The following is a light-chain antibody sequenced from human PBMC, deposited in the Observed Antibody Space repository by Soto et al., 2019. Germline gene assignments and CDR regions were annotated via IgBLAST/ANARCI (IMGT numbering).Light chain of an antibody. CDR2: GNS. Sequence: QSVLTQPPSVSGAPGQRVTISCTGSSSNIGAGYDVHWYKQLPGTAPKLLIYGNSNRPSGVPDRFSGSKSGTSASLAITGLQAEDEADYYCQSYDSSLSGYVFGTGTKLTV. CDR1: SSNIGAGYD. CDR3: QSYDSSLSGYV. V-gene: IGLV1-40*01. J-gene: IGLJ1*01.